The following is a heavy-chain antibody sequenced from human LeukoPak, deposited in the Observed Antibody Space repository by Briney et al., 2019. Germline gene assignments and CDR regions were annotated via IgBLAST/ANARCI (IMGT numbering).Heavy chain of an antibody. D-gene: IGHD4-17*01. CDR2: IYTRGST. CDR3: ERGSFHGDYDFDY. CDR1: GGSISSGSYY. V-gene: IGHV4-61*02. J-gene: IGHJ4*02. Sequence: SQTLSLTCTVSGGSISSGSYYGSWSRQPAGKGREWIGRIYTRGSTNDNPYIKSRVTISVDTSKHQFSLKLSSVTAADTAVYYCERGSFHGDYDFDYWGQGTLVTVSS.